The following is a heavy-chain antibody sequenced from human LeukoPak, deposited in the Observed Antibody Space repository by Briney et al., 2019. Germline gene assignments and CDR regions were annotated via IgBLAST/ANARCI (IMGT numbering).Heavy chain of an antibody. J-gene: IGHJ6*02. D-gene: IGHD2-2*01. CDR3: ARGPYQLPEAGKYYYYGMDV. Sequence: GASVKVSCKASGGTFSSYAISWVRQAPGQGLEWMGGIIPIFGTANYAQKFQGRVTITADESTSTAYMELSSLRSEDTAVYYCARGPYQLPEAGKYYYYGMDVWGQGTTVTVSS. CDR2: IIPIFGTA. V-gene: IGHV1-69*13. CDR1: GGTFSSYA.